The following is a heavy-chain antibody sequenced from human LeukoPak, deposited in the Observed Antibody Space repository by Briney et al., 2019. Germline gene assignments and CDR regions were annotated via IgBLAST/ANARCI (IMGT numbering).Heavy chain of an antibody. CDR1: GFTFSSYS. CDR2: ISSNSSYI. V-gene: IGHV3-21*01. CDR3: ATLGWIEGFDY. Sequence: GGSLRLSCAASGFTFSSYSMNWVRQAPGKGLEWVSSISSNSSYIYYADSVKGRFTISRDNDKNSLYLQMNSLRAEDTAVYYCATLGWIEGFDYWGQGTLVTVSS. D-gene: IGHD6-19*01. J-gene: IGHJ4*02.